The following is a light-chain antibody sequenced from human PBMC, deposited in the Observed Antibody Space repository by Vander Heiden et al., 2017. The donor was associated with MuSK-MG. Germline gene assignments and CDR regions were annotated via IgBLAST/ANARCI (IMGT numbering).Light chain of an antibody. CDR1: QSISSY. Sequence: DIQMTQSPSSLSASVGDRVTITCRASQSISSYLSWYQQRPGKAPNLLIYAASSLQRGVPSRFSGSGSGTDFTLIISSLHPEDFATYYCQQSYGTPFTFGPGTKVXVK. V-gene: IGKV1-39*01. CDR3: QQSYGTPFT. J-gene: IGKJ3*01. CDR2: AAS.